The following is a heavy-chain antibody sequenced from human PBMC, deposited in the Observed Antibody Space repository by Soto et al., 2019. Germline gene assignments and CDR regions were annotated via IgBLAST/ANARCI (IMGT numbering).Heavy chain of an antibody. D-gene: IGHD2-2*01. CDR2: IIPIFGTA. Sequence: SVKVSCKASGGTFSSYAISWVRQAPGQGLEWMGGIIPIFGTADYAQKFQGRVTITADESTSTAYMELSSLRSEDTAVYYCASHSSLRGYCISTSCYGYYYGMDVWG. J-gene: IGHJ6*02. CDR3: ASHSSLRGYCISTSCYGYYYGMDV. CDR1: GGTFSSYA. V-gene: IGHV1-69*13.